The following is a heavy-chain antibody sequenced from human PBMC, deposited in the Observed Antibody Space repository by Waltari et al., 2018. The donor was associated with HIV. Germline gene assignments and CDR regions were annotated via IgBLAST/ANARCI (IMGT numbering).Heavy chain of an antibody. CDR3: AKLSIFNYYYNALDA. V-gene: IGHV3-23*01. J-gene: IGHJ6*02. CDR2: ISVSSDST. Sequence: EVQLLESEGGLVHPGGSLRRSWAACGFLLGSCVMIWVRQVPGRGLQWVSGISVSSDSTDYSDAVNGRFTSSRDNSNNTVYLQMISLRVEDTSVYYCAKLSIFNYYYNALDAWGQGTTVTVSS. CDR1: GFLLGSCV.